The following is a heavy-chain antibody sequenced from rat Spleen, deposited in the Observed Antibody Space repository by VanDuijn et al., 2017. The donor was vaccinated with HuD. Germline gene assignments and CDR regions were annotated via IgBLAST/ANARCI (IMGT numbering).Heavy chain of an antibody. D-gene: IGHD1-12*02. CDR3: ARSDGTHYYLPFAN. J-gene: IGHJ3*01. V-gene: IGHV3-3*01. CDR1: GYSITSAYR. CDR2: INSAGNA. Sequence: EVQLQESGPGLVKPSQSLSLTCSVTGYSITSAYRWNWIRKFPGNKLEWMGYINSAGNANYNPSLKSRISITRDTSKNQFFLQVNSVTTEDTATDYCARSDGTHYYLPFANWGQGTLVTVSS.